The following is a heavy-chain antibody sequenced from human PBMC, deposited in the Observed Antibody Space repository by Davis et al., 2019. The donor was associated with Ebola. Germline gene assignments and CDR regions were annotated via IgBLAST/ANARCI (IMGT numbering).Heavy chain of an antibody. V-gene: IGHV3-30*18. J-gene: IGHJ5*02. CDR1: GFTFSKNG. CDR2: ITYDGSKT. Sequence: PGGSLRLSWAASGFTFSKNGMHFVRQAPGKGLEWLAVITYDGSKTFYADSVKGRFTISRDNSNNTVHLQMNSLRVEDTAVYYCAKDGFDHWGQGTLVTVSS. CDR3: AKDGFDH.